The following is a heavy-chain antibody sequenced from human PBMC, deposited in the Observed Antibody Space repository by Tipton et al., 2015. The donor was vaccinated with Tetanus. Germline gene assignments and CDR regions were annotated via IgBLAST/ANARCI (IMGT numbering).Heavy chain of an antibody. CDR3: ARASHFQWERVRLDY. CDR1: GGSFSDFY. Sequence: TLSLTCAVSGGSFSDFYWSWIRQPPGKGLEWIGEINHSGSTNSKPSLKSRVSMSVDTSKNQFSLKLSSVTAADTGIYYCARASHFQWERVRLDYWGQGLRVTVSS. V-gene: IGHV4-34*01. D-gene: IGHD1-1*01. CDR2: INHSGST. J-gene: IGHJ4*02.